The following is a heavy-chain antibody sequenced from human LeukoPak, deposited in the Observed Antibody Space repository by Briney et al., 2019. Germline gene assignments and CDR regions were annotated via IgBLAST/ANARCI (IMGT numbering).Heavy chain of an antibody. V-gene: IGHV4-34*01. CDR1: GGSFSGYY. Sequence: SETLSLTCAVYGGSFSGYYWSWIRQPPGKGLEWIGEINHSGSTNYNPSLKSRVTISVDTSKNQFSLKLSSVTAADTAVYYCARYLKSITNNWFDPWGQGTLVTVSS. J-gene: IGHJ5*02. CDR2: INHSGST. D-gene: IGHD1-20*01. CDR3: ARYLKSITNNWFDP.